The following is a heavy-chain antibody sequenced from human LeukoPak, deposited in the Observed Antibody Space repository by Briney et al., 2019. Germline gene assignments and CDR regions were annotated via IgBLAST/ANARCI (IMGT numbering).Heavy chain of an antibody. V-gene: IGHV3-23*01. J-gene: IGHJ6*02. CDR3: AKPYYYDSSGYEYYYYGMDV. CDR2: ISRSGGST. Sequence: GGSLRLSCAGSGFTFSRYAMNWVRQAPGKGLEWVSAISRSGGSTYYAGSVKGRSTISRDNSKNTLYLQMNSLRAEDTAVYYCAKPYYYDSSGYEYYYYGMDVWGQGTTVTVSS. D-gene: IGHD3-22*01. CDR1: GFTFSRYA.